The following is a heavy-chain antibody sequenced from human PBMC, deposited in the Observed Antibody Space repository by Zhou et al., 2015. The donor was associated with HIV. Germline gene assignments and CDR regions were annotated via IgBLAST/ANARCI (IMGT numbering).Heavy chain of an antibody. D-gene: IGHD1-20*01. V-gene: IGHV1-18*01. CDR1: GYTFTSYG. J-gene: IGHJ4*02. CDR3: ARDKSLTGTTKALDFDS. CDR2: INAYNGNT. Sequence: QVQLVQSGAEVKKPGASVKVSCKASGYTFTSYGISWVRQAPGQGLEWMGWINAYNGNTNYAQNFQGRVTMTTDTSTTTAYMELRSLRSDDTALYYCARDKSLTGTTKALDFDSWGQGTLVTVSS.